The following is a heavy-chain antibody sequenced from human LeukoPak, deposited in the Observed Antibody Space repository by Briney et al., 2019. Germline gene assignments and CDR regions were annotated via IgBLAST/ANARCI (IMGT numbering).Heavy chain of an antibody. D-gene: IGHD3-10*01. CDR1: GGSISTRYYY. Sequence: PSETLSLTCAVSGGSISTRYYYWGCIPPATGKGLEWIGTIHDSRSTYYSPSIKSQVTISVDTSNNQCSLKLSSVTAGDTAVYYCASLYFYGSGSFPNYWGQGILVTVST. V-gene: IGHV4-39*01. CDR2: IHDSRST. J-gene: IGHJ4*02. CDR3: ASLYFYGSGSFPNY.